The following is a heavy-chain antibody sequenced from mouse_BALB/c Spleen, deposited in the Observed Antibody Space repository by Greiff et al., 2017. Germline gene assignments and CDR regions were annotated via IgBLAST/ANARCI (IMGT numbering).Heavy chain of an antibody. CDR3: ARGTYYDYYAMDY. V-gene: IGHV3-2*02. CDR1: GYSITSDYA. D-gene: IGHD2-10*01. Sequence: VQLKESGPGLVKPSQSLSLTCTVTGYSITSDYAWNWIRQFPGNKLEWMGYISYSGSTSYNPSLKSRISITRDTSKNQFFLQLNSVTTEDTATYYCARGTYYDYYAMDYWGQGTSVTVSS. CDR2: ISYSGST. J-gene: IGHJ4*01.